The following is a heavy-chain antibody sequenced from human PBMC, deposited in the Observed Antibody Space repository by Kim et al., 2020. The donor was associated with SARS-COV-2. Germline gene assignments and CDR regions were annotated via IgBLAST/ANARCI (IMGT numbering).Heavy chain of an antibody. V-gene: IGHV4-59*01. Sequence: SETLSLTCTVSGGSISSYYWSWIRQPPGKGLEWIGYIYYSGSTNYNPSLKSRVTISVDTSKNQFSLKLSSVTAADTAVYYCARGLRTYIAVAAYGMDVWGLGTTVTVSS. CDR2: IYYSGST. D-gene: IGHD6-19*01. J-gene: IGHJ6*02. CDR3: ARGLRTYIAVAAYGMDV. CDR1: GGSISSYY.